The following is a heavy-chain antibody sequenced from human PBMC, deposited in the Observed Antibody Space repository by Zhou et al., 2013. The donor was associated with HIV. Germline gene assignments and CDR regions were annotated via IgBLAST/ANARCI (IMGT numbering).Heavy chain of an antibody. Sequence: QVQLVQSGAEVKKPGSSVKVSCKASGGTFSTYAFSWVRQAPGQGLEWMGGISAFDGDTHFAAQVQDRITMTIDTATNTAHMELGSLTSDDTAVYFCARDRLLQGYSSSWFIDYWGQGTLVTVSS. D-gene: IGHD2-2*01. CDR3: ARDRLLQGYSSSWFIDY. J-gene: IGHJ4*02. V-gene: IGHV1-18*01. CDR1: GGTFSTYA. CDR2: ISAFDGDT.